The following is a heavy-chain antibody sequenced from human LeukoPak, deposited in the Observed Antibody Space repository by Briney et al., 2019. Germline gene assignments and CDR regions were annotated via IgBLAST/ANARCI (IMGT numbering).Heavy chain of an antibody. J-gene: IGHJ4*02. CDR3: ARDETDYYGSGKDARYFDY. D-gene: IGHD3-10*01. CDR2: IIPIFGTA. Sequence: SVKVSCKASGGTFSSYAISWVRQAPGQGLEWMGGIIPIFGTANYVQKFQGRVTITADESTSTAYMELSSLRSEDTAVYYCARDETDYYGSGKDARYFDYWGQGTLVTVSS. V-gene: IGHV1-69*13. CDR1: GGTFSSYA.